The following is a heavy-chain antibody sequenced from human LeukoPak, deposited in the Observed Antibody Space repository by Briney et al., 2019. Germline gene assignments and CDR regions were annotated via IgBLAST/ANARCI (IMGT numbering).Heavy chain of an antibody. D-gene: IGHD3-10*01. V-gene: IGHV3-21*01. CDR3: ARKREEKYYYGSGSYYGGMDV. CDR1: GFTFSSYS. J-gene: IGHJ6*02. Sequence: GGSLRLSCAASGFTFSSYSMNWVRQAPGKGLEWFSSISSSSSYIYYADSVKGRFTISRDNAKNSLYLQMNSLRAEDTAVYYCARKREEKYYYGSGSYYGGMDVWGQGTTVTVSS. CDR2: ISSSSSYI.